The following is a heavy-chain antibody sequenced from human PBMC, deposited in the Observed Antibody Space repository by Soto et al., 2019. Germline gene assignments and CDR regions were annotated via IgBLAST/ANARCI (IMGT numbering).Heavy chain of an antibody. CDR3: ARSCNYDYDAFDI. Sequence: SVKFSCKASGGTFSSYAISWVRQAPGQGLEWMGGIIPIFGTANYAQKFQGRVTITADESTSTAYMELSSLRSEDTAVYYCARSCNYDYDAFDIWGQGTMVTVSS. D-gene: IGHD4-4*01. J-gene: IGHJ3*02. CDR1: GGTFSSYA. CDR2: IIPIFGTA. V-gene: IGHV1-69*13.